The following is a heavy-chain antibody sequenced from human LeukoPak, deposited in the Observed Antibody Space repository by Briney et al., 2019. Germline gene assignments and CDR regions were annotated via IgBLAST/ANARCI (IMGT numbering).Heavy chain of an antibody. Sequence: ASVKVSCKASGYTFTNYYGISWVRQAPGQGLEWMGWISAYNDNTQYAQKLQGRVTMTTDTSTNTAYIELRSLRSGDTAVYYCARLRYTTGWYSLDYWGQGTLVTVSS. J-gene: IGHJ4*02. CDR2: ISAYNDNT. V-gene: IGHV1-18*01. CDR3: ARLRYTTGWYSLDY. D-gene: IGHD6-19*01. CDR1: GYTFTNYYG.